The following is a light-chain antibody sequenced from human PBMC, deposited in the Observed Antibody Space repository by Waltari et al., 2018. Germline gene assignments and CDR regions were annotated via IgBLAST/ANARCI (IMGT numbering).Light chain of an antibody. CDR2: AAS. Sequence: DIQMTQSPSSLSASVGDRVTITCRASQSISTYLNRYQQKPGKAPKLLIYAASNLQSGVPSRFGGSRSGTDFTLSISSLQPEDFATYYCQQNYYTPWTFGQGTKVEI. V-gene: IGKV1-39*01. J-gene: IGKJ1*01. CDR3: QQNYYTPWT. CDR1: QSISTY.